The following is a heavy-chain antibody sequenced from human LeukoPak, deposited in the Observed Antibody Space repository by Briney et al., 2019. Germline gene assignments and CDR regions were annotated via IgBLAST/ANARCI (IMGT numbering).Heavy chain of an antibody. J-gene: IGHJ5*02. D-gene: IGHD1-14*01. CDR3: AKTGWRGGGTFNEFDP. V-gene: IGHV4-38-2*02. Sequence: NPSETLSLTCTVSGYSISSGYYWGWIRQPPGKGLEWIGSIYHSGSTYYNPSLKSRVTISVDTSKNQFSLKLSSVTAVDTAVYYCAKTGWRGGGTFNEFDPWGQGTLVTVSS. CDR1: GYSISSGYY. CDR2: IYHSGST.